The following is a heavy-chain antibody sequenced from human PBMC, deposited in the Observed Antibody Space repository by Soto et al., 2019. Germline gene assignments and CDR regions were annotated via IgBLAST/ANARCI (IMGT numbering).Heavy chain of an antibody. CDR2: ISGSGGST. CDR1: GFTFSSYA. V-gene: IGHV3-23*01. CDR3: EKGVRSSWYLAWFDP. Sequence: PGGSLRLSCAASGFTFSSYAMSWVRQAPGKGLEWASAISGSGGSTYYADSVKGRFTISRDNSKNTLYLQMNSLRAEDTAVYYCEKGVRSSWYLAWFDPWGQGTLVTVSS. D-gene: IGHD6-13*01. J-gene: IGHJ5*02.